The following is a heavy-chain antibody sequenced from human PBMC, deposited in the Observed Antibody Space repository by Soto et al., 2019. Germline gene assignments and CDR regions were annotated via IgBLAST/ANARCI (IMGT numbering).Heavy chain of an antibody. D-gene: IGHD3-3*01. V-gene: IGHV3-9*01. Sequence: PGGSLRLSCAASGFTFDDYAMHWVRQAPGKGLEWVSGISWNGGSIGYADSVKGRFTISRDNAKNSLYLQMNSLRAEDTALYYCAKGDQYYDFWSGYVWGQGTLVTVSS. CDR2: ISWNGGSI. CDR3: AKGDQYYDFWSGYV. J-gene: IGHJ4*02. CDR1: GFTFDDYA.